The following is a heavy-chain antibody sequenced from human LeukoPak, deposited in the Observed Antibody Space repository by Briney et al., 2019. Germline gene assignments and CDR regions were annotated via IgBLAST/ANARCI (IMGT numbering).Heavy chain of an antibody. CDR1: GFTFSSYW. J-gene: IGHJ4*02. CDR3: AREVSGSYYAFDY. D-gene: IGHD1-26*01. Sequence: GGSLRLSCAASGFTFSSYWMSWVRQAPGKGLEWVANIKQDGSEKYYVDSVKGRFTISRDNAKNSLYLQVNSLRAEDTAVYYCAREVSGSYYAFDYWGQGTLVTVSS. V-gene: IGHV3-7*01. CDR2: IKQDGSEK.